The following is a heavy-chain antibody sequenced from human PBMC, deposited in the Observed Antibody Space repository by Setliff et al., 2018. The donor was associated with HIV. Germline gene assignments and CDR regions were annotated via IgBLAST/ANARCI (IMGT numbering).Heavy chain of an antibody. CDR1: GDSINSGGYY. Sequence: PSETLSLTCTVSGDSINSGGYYWTWLRQHPGKGLEWIGYIYNSGNTSYNPSLKSRLTISVDTAQNQFSLKVTSVTAADTALYSCGRGGGIRDAFDIWGQGTLVTVSS. CDR3: GRGGGIRDAFDI. D-gene: IGHD3-16*01. V-gene: IGHV4-31*03. CDR2: IYNSGNT. J-gene: IGHJ3*02.